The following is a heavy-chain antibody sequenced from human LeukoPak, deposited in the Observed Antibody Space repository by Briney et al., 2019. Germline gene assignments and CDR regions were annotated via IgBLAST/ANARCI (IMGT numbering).Heavy chain of an antibody. D-gene: IGHD5-24*01. CDR2: ISYDGSNK. V-gene: IGHV3-30*18. Sequence: PGRSLRLSCAASGFTFSSYGMHWVRQAPGKGLEWVAVISYDGSNKYYADSVKGRFTISRDNSKNTLYLQMNSLRAEDTAVYYCAKDKGDGYNLILDYWGQGSLVTVSS. J-gene: IGHJ4*02. CDR3: AKDKGDGYNLILDY. CDR1: GFTFSSYG.